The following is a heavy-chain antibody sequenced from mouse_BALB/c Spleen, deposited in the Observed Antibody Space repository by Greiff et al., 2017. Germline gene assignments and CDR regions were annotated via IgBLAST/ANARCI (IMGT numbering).Heavy chain of an antibody. CDR3: ARGTTAPYYFDY. CDR2: IYPGDGDT. Sequence: QVQLQQSGAELVRPGSSVKISCTASGYAFSSYWMNWVKQRPGQGLEWIGQIYPGDGDTNYNGKFKGKATLTADKSSSTAYMQLSSLTSEDSAVYFCARGTTAPYYFDYWGQGTTLTVSS. D-gene: IGHD1-2*01. J-gene: IGHJ2*01. CDR1: GYAFSSYW. V-gene: IGHV1-80*01.